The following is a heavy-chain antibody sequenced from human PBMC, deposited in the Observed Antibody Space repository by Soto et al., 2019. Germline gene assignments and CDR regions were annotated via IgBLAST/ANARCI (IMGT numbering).Heavy chain of an antibody. Sequence: ASVKVSCKASGYTFTSYAMHWVRQAPRQRLEWMGWINAGNGNTKYSQKFQGRVTITRDTSASTAYMELSSLRSEDTAVYYCARVRVPIFGVVPEYYFDYWGQGTLVTVSS. CDR2: INAGNGNT. CDR1: GYTFTSYA. J-gene: IGHJ4*02. V-gene: IGHV1-3*01. CDR3: ARVRVPIFGVVPEYYFDY. D-gene: IGHD3-3*01.